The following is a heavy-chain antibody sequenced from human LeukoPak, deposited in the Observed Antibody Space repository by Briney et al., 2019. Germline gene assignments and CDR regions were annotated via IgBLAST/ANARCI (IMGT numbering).Heavy chain of an antibody. J-gene: IGHJ4*02. CDR3: ARARASYYDSNGYYQPYYFDY. CDR2: MNPNSGNT. D-gene: IGHD3-22*01. CDR1: GYTFTSYD. Sequence: ASVKVSCKASGYTFTSYDINWVRQATGQGLEWMGWMNPNSGNTGYAQKFQGRVTMTRNTSISTAYMELSSLRSEDTAVYYCARARASYYDSNGYYQPYYFDYWGQGTLVTVSS. V-gene: IGHV1-8*01.